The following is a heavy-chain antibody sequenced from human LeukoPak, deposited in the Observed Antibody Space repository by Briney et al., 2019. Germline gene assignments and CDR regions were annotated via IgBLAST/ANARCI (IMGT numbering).Heavy chain of an antibody. D-gene: IGHD4-11*01. V-gene: IGHV3-21*01. CDR2: ISSSTSYI. CDR1: GFTFSTYS. Sequence: GGSLRLSCAASGFTFSTYSMNWVRQAPGKGLEWVSSISSSTSYIYYADSVEGRFTISRDNAKNSLYLQINSLRAEDTAVYYCARDLTRYSDLWGRGTLVTVSS. CDR3: ARDLTRYSDL. J-gene: IGHJ2*01.